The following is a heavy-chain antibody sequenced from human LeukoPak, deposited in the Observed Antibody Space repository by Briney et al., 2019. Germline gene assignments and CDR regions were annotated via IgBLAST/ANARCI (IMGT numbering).Heavy chain of an antibody. Sequence: SETLSLTCTVSGGSISSSSYYWGWIRQPPGKGLEWIGSIYYSGSTYYNPSLKSRVTISVDTSKNQFSLKLSSVTAADTAVYYCARRDTAAAADYWGQGTLVTVSS. D-gene: IGHD2-2*01. V-gene: IGHV4-39*01. CDR2: IYYSGST. J-gene: IGHJ4*02. CDR3: ARRDTAAAADY. CDR1: GGSISSSSYY.